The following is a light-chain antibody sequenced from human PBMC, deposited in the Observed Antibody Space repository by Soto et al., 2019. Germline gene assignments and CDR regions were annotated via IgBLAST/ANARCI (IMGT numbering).Light chain of an antibody. J-gene: IGKJ4*01. Sequence: EVVMTQSPAALSVSPGERATLSCRASQSVSNNLAWYQQKPGQALRLLIYAASTRATGIPARFGGSGSGTEFTLTISSLQSEDFAVYYCQQYDNWRLTFGGGTKVEIK. CDR2: AAS. CDR3: QQYDNWRLT. CDR1: QSVSNN. V-gene: IGKV3-15*01.